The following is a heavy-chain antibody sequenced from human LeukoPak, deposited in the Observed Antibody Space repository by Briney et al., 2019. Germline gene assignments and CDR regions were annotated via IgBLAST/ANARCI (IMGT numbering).Heavy chain of an antibody. CDR3: ATGEALYYDILTGYFNPRFDY. Sequence: SETLSLTCTVSGGSISSYYWSWIRQPPGKGLEWIGYIYYSGSTNYNPSLKSRVTISVDTSKNQFSLKLSSVTAADTAVYYCATGEALYYDILTGYFNPRFDYWGQGTLVTVSS. D-gene: IGHD3-9*01. V-gene: IGHV4-59*01. J-gene: IGHJ4*02. CDR2: IYYSGST. CDR1: GGSISSYY.